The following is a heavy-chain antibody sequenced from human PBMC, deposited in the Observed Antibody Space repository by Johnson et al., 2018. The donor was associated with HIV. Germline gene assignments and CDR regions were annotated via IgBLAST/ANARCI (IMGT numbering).Heavy chain of an antibody. CDR3: AKTEDAFDI. CDR2: IRYDGSNK. V-gene: IGHV3-30*02. CDR1: GFTFSSYG. Sequence: QVQLVESGGGVVQPGGSLRLSCAASGFTFSSYGMHWVRQAPGKGLEWVAFIRYDGSNKYYADSVKGRFTISRDNSKNTLYLQTNSLRAEDTAVYYCAKTEDAFDIWGQGTMVTVSS. J-gene: IGHJ3*02.